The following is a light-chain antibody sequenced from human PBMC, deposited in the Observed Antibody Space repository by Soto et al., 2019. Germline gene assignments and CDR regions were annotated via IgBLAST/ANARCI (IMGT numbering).Light chain of an antibody. CDR3: QQSYTTPQSWT. CDR1: QSISTF. V-gene: IGKV1-39*01. J-gene: IGKJ1*01. Sequence: DIQMTQSPSSLSASVGDRVTITCRASQSISTFLNWYQQKPGKAPKLLIYAASTLQSGVPSGFSGSGSETDFALTISSLQPEDFATYFCQQSYTTPQSWTFGQGTKVEIK. CDR2: AAS.